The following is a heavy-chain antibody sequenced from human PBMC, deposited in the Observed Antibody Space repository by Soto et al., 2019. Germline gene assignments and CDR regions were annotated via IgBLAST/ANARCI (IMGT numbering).Heavy chain of an antibody. J-gene: IGHJ3*01. CDR3: ARVCGVDCGNAFYV. CDR2: ISFDSRDK. CDR1: GFTFSAYG. V-gene: IGHV3-33*05. Sequence: QVQLVESGGGVVQPGRSLRLSCAASGFTFSAYGIHWVRQAPGKGLEWVATISFDSRDKLYVDSMNGRLTISRENSRNTVYLQMDSLRAEDTAVYHCARVCGVDCGNAFYVWGQGTVVAVSP. D-gene: IGHD2-21*02.